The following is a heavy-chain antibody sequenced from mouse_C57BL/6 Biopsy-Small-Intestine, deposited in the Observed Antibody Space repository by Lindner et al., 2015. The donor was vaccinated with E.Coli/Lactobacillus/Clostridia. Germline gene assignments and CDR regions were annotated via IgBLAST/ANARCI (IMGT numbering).Heavy chain of an antibody. CDR2: IDPETSGT. V-gene: IGHV1-15*01. D-gene: IGHD2-4*01. Sequence: VQLQESGAELVRPGASVTLSCKASGYTFTDYEMHWVKATPVHGLEWIGAIDPETSGTAYNQKFKGKAILTADKSSNTAYMELRSLTSEDSAVYYCTRYYDYDWFAYWGQGTLVTVSA. CDR1: GYTFTDYE. J-gene: IGHJ3*01. CDR3: TRYYDYDWFAY.